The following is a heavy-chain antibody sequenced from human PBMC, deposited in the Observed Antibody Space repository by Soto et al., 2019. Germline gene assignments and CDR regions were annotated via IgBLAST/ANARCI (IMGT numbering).Heavy chain of an antibody. CDR2: IYTSGST. D-gene: IGHD3-9*01. J-gene: IGHJ4*02. V-gene: IGHV4-4*07. CDR1: GGSISSYY. Sequence: SETLSLTCTASGGSISSYYWSWIRQPAGKGLEWIGRIYTSGSTNYNPSLKSRVTMSVDTSKNQFSLKLSSVTAADTAVYYCGAYYDILTPTKVLGWGKGTLVTVSS. CDR3: GAYYDILTPTKVLG.